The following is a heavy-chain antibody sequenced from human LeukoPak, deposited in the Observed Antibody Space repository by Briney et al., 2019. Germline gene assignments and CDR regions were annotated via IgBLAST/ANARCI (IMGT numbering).Heavy chain of an antibody. D-gene: IGHD3-10*01. V-gene: IGHV3-23*01. CDR1: GFTFSSYA. J-gene: IGHJ4*02. Sequence: GGSLRLSCAASGFTFSSYAMSWVRQAPGKGLEWVSAISGSGGSTYYADSVKGRFTISRDNSKNTLYLQMNSLRAEDKAVYYCAKVGDPYGSGLYYFDYWGQGTLVTVSS. CDR3: AKVGDPYGSGLYYFDY. CDR2: ISGSGGST.